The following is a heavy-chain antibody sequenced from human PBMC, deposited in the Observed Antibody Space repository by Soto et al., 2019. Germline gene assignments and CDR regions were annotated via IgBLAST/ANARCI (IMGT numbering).Heavy chain of an antibody. CDR2: IIPILGIA. CDR1: GGTFSSYT. CDR3: ARDGREYYDFWSGTPQGY. Sequence: EASVKVSCKASGGTFSSYTISWVRQAPGQGLEWMGRIIPILGIANYAQKFQGRVTITADKSTSTAYMELSSLRSEDTAVYYCARDGREYYDFWSGTPQGYWGQGTLVTVSS. D-gene: IGHD3-3*01. V-gene: IGHV1-69*04. J-gene: IGHJ4*02.